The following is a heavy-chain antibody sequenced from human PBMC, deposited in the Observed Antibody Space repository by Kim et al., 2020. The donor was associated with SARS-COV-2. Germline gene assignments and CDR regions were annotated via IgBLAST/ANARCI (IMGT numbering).Heavy chain of an antibody. CDR1: GYTFTSYG. V-gene: IGHV1-18*01. CDR3: ARGAYSSPTGDNYYYGMDV. CDR2: ISAYNGNT. J-gene: IGHJ6*02. D-gene: IGHD6-13*01. Sequence: ASVKVSCKASGYTFTSYGISWVRQAPGQGLEWMGWISAYNGNTNYAQKLQGRVTMTTDTSTSTAYMELRSLRSDDTAVYYCARGAYSSPTGDNYYYGMDVWGQGTTVTVSS.